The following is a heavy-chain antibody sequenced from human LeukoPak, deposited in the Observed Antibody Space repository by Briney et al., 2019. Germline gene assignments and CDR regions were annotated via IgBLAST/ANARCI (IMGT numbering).Heavy chain of an antibody. Sequence: SETLSLTCAVSGGSISSGGYSWSWIRQPPGKGLEWIGYIYHSGRTYYNPSLKSRVTISIDRSKNQFSLRLSSVTAADTAVYYCARRTVSGSYNYFDYWGQGTLVTVSS. V-gene: IGHV4-30-2*01. D-gene: IGHD1-26*01. CDR2: IYHSGRT. J-gene: IGHJ4*02. CDR3: ARRTVSGSYNYFDY. CDR1: GGSISSGGYS.